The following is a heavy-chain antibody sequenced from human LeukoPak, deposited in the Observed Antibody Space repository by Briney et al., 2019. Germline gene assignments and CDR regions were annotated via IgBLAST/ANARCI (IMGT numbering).Heavy chain of an antibody. Sequence: PSQTLSLTCTVSGGSISSGGYYWSWIRQPPGKGLEWIGSIYYSGSTYYNPSLKSRVTISVDTSKNQFSLKLSSVTAADTAVYYCARRSAGMLYYFDYWGQGTLVTVSS. CDR1: GGSISSGGYY. V-gene: IGHV4-39*01. CDR3: ARRSAGMLYYFDY. J-gene: IGHJ4*02. CDR2: IYYSGST. D-gene: IGHD3-10*01.